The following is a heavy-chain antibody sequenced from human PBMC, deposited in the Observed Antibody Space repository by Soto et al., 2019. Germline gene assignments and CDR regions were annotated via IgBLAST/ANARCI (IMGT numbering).Heavy chain of an antibody. CDR3: AREGAEAGSAHDY. Sequence: QVQLVESGGGVVQPGRSLRLSCLVSGLTISSHTIHWVRQAPGKGLEGVAILLYDGTNKYYADSVKGRFTISRDNSKNTVYLQMGSLTSEDTAVYYCAREGAEAGSAHDYWGQGTLVTVSS. CDR2: LLYDGTNK. CDR1: GLTISSHT. D-gene: IGHD6-13*01. J-gene: IGHJ4*02. V-gene: IGHV3-30-3*01.